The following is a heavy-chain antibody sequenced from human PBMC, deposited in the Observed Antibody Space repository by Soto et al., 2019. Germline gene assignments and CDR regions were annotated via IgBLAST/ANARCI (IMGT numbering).Heavy chain of an antibody. D-gene: IGHD2-21*01. CDR1: GGSVSSGDYS. J-gene: IGHJ6*03. CDR2: IYYSGST. CDR3: ALVVAAQYYYYYMDV. V-gene: IGHV4-31*03. Sequence: QVQLQESGPGLVKPSQTLSLTCTVSGGSVSSGDYSWSWIRQHPGKGLEWVGYIYYSGSTYYNPSLKSRVTISVDTSKNQFSLKVNSVTAADTAVYYCALVVAAQYYYYYMDVWGKGPTVTVSS.